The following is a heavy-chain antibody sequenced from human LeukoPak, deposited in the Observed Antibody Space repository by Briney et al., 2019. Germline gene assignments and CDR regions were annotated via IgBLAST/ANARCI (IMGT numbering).Heavy chain of an antibody. D-gene: IGHD3-10*01. CDR3: ARACLLWFGDEEPRYYYYGMDV. CDR2: ISAYNGNT. V-gene: IGHV1-18*01. CDR1: GYTFTSYG. Sequence: HAASVKVSCKASGYTFTSYGISWVRQAPGQGLEWMGWISAYNGNTNYAQKLQGRVTMTTDTSTSTAYMELRSLRSDDTAVYYCARACLLWFGDEEPRYYYYGMDVWGQGTTVTVSS. J-gene: IGHJ6*02.